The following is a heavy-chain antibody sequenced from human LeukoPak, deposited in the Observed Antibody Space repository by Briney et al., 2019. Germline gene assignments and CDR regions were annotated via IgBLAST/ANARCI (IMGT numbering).Heavy chain of an antibody. D-gene: IGHD2-21*02. Sequence: SETLSLTCAVYGGSFSGYYWSWIRQPPGKGLEWIGEINHSGSTNYNPSLKSRVTISVDTSKNQFSLKLSSVTAADTAVYYCASCGGDCQNWFDPWGRGTLVTVSS. CDR2: INHSGST. J-gene: IGHJ5*02. CDR1: GGSFSGYY. V-gene: IGHV4-34*01. CDR3: ASCGGDCQNWFDP.